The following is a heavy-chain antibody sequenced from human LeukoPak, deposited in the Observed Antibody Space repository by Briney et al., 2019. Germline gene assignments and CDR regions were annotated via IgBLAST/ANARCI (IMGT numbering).Heavy chain of an antibody. CDR1: GGTFGSYA. D-gene: IGHD3-10*01. CDR2: IIPILDIA. Sequence: SVKVSCKASGGTFGSYAISWVRQAPGQGLECMGRIIPILDIATYAQKFQGRVTITADKSTSTAYMELSSLSSEDTAVYYCARDQGVTDPPPYGLDVWGQGTMITVSS. V-gene: IGHV1-69*04. CDR3: ARDQGVTDPPPYGLDV. J-gene: IGHJ6*02.